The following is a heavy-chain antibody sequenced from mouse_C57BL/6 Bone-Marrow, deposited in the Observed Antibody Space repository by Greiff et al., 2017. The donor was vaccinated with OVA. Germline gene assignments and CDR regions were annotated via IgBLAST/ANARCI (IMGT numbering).Heavy chain of an antibody. D-gene: IGHD3-2*02. J-gene: IGHJ2*01. V-gene: IGHV1-52*01. CDR1: GYTFTSYW. CDR2: IDPSDSET. Sequence: QVQLQQPGAELVRPGSSVKLSCTASGYTFTSYWMHWVKQRPIQGLEWIGNIDPSDSETHYTQKFKDKATLTVDKSSSTAYMQLSSLTSEDPAVYYYGRGGGHRLRGWYYLDYWGQGTTLTVSS. CDR3: GRGGGHRLRGWYYLDY.